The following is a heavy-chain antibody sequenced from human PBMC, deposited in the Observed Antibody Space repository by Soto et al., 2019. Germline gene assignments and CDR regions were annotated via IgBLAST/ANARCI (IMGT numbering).Heavy chain of an antibody. CDR2: IWYDGSNK. Sequence: PGGSLRLSCAASGFTFSSYGMHWVLQAPGKRLEWVAVIWYDGSNKYYAHSVKGRFTIARDNSKNTLYLQMNSLRAEDTAMNYCARVTRSDGGIWTYFDYWGQGTLVTVSS. V-gene: IGHV3-33*01. J-gene: IGHJ4*02. D-gene: IGHD2-15*01. CDR1: GFTFSSYG. CDR3: ARVTRSDGGIWTYFDY.